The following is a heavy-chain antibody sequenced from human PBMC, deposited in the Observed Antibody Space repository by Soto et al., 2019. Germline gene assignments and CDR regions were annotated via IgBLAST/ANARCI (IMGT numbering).Heavy chain of an antibody. CDR1: EFTFSSYW. J-gene: IGHJ6*02. Sequence: GGSLRLSCAASEFTFSSYWMHWVRQAPGKGLVWVARIYTDDSSATYADSVKGRFTISRDNAKNTLYLQLDSLRAEDTALYYCARALVPAARYYYYYGMDVWGQGTTVTVSS. D-gene: IGHD2-2*01. V-gene: IGHV3-74*01. CDR3: ARALVPAARYYYYYGMDV. CDR2: IYTDDSSA.